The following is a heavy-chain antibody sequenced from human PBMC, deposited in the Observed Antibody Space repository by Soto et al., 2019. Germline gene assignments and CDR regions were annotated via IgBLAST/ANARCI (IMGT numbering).Heavy chain of an antibody. CDR1: GGSVSSGSYY. CDR3: ARAIGSYGFDY. V-gene: IGHV4-61*01. CDR2: IHYSGST. J-gene: IGHJ4*02. D-gene: IGHD1-26*01. Sequence: PSETLSLTCTVSGGSVSSGSYYWSWIRQPPGKGLEWIGYIHYSGSTNYNPSLKSRVTISVDTSKNQFSLKLSSVTAAGTAVYYCARAIGSYGFDYWGQGTLVIVSS.